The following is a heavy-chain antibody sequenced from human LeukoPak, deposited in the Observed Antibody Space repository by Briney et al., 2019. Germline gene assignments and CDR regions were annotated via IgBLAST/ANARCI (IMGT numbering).Heavy chain of an antibody. CDR3: ARDTNLYYFDY. Sequence: SETLSPTCTVSGGSISSGGYYWSWIRQPPGKGLEWIGYIYYSGSTNYNPSLKSRVTISVDTSKNQFSLKLSSVTAADTAVYYCARDTNLYYFDYWGQGTLVTVSS. CDR2: IYYSGST. V-gene: IGHV4-61*08. CDR1: GGSISSGGYY. J-gene: IGHJ4*02. D-gene: IGHD1-1*01.